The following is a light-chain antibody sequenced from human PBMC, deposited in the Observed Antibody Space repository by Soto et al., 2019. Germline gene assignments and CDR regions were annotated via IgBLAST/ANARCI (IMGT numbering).Light chain of an antibody. CDR2: GAS. CDR1: QSVGSN. J-gene: IGKJ4*01. V-gene: IGKV3-15*01. Sequence: EIAMTQSPATLSVSPGERATLSCRASQSVGSNLAWYQQKPGQAPRLLIYGASTGATGIPARFSGSGSGTEFTLTISSLQSEDFAVYYCQQYHDWPLTFGGGTKVEIK. CDR3: QQYHDWPLT.